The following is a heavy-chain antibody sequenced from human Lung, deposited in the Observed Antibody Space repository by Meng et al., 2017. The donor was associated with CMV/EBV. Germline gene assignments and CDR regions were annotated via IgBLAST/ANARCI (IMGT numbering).Heavy chain of an antibody. J-gene: IGHJ4*02. Sequence: SETXSLXXAVYGGSFSEYFWNWIRQSPGKGLEWIGDIGHGGSTSYNPSLKGRVTISQDTSKNQFSLKLTSVTAADTAVYFCARASLFGVVVMNYYFDSWGQGXLVTVSS. V-gene: IGHV4-34*01. CDR2: IGHGGST. CDR3: ARASLFGVVVMNYYFDS. D-gene: IGHD3-3*01. CDR1: GGSFSEYF.